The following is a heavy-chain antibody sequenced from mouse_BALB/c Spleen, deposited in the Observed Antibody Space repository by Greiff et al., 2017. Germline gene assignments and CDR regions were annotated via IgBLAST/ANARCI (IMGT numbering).Heavy chain of an antibody. Sequence: EVKLVESGGGLVQPGGSRKLSCAASGFTFSSFGMHWVRQAPEKGLEWVAYISSGSSTIYYADTVKGRFTISRDKPKNTLFLQMTSLRSEDTAMYYCARSGNYDYAMDYWGQGTSVTVSS. CDR1: GFTFSSFG. V-gene: IGHV5-17*02. D-gene: IGHD2-1*01. J-gene: IGHJ4*01. CDR2: ISSGSSTI. CDR3: ARSGNYDYAMDY.